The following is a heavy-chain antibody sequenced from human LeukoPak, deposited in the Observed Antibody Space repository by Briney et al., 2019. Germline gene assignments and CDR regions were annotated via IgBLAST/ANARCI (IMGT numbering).Heavy chain of an antibody. CDR3: ARHDGRWLQPFDY. CDR2: IYPGDSHL. Sequence: GESLKISCKASGYIFTTYWIGWVRQMPGKGLEWMGIIYPGDSHLKYSPSFQGQVTISADKSISTAYLQWSSLKASDTAMYYCARHDGRWLQPFDYWGQGTLVTVSS. CDR1: GYIFTTYW. D-gene: IGHD5-24*01. J-gene: IGHJ4*02. V-gene: IGHV5-51*01.